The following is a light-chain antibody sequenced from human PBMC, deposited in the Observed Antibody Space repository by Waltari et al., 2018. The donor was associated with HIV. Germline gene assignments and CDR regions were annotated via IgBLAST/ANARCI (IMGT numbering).Light chain of an antibody. J-gene: IGLJ2*01. Sequence: QSVVTQPPSASGTPGHRVTISCSGSGTNIGTYYVNWYQHCPGTAPKLLIYMNDQRPSGVPGRFSGSQSGTSASLAISGLQYDDEADYYCAVWDDSLGGAVFGGGTKLTVL. V-gene: IGLV1-47*01. CDR3: AVWDDSLGGAV. CDR2: MND. CDR1: GTNIGTYY.